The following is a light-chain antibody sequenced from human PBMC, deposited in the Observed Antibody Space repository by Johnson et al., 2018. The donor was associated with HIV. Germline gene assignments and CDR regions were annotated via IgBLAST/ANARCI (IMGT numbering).Light chain of an antibody. J-gene: IGLJ1*01. V-gene: IGLV1-51*01. Sequence: QSVLTQPPSVSAAPGQKVTISCSGSSSNIGNNYVSWYQQLPRTAPKLLIYDNNKRPSGIPDRFSGSKSGTSATLGITGLQTGDEADYYCGTLDSSLSVYVFGTGTKVTVL. CDR2: DNN. CDR1: SSNIGNNY. CDR3: GTLDSSLSVYV.